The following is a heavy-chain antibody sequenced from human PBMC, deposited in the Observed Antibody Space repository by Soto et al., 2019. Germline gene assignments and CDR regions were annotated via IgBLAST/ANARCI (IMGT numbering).Heavy chain of an antibody. D-gene: IGHD3-10*01. V-gene: IGHV3-66*01. Sequence: GGSLRLSCAASGFTVSSNYMSWVRQAPGKGLEWVSVIYSGGSSSTYYADSVKGRFTISRDISKNTVYLQMNSLRAEDTAVYYCARDGSSRPTEYWGQGTLVTVSS. CDR3: ARDGSSRPTEY. J-gene: IGHJ4*02. CDR2: IYSGGSSST. CDR1: GFTVSSNY.